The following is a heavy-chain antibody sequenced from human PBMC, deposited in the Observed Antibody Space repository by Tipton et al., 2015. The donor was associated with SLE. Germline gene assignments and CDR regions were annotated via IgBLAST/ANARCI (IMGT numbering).Heavy chain of an antibody. D-gene: IGHD6-13*01. CDR3: AREQQLVLNWFDP. CDR1: GGSISSYY. CDR2: IYYSGST. J-gene: IGHJ5*02. V-gene: IGHV4-59*12. Sequence: TLSLTCTVSGGSISSYYWSWIRQPPGKGLEWIGYIYYSGSTNYNPSLKSRVTISVDTSKNQFSLKLSSVTAADTAVYYCAREQQLVLNWFDPWGQGTLVTVSS.